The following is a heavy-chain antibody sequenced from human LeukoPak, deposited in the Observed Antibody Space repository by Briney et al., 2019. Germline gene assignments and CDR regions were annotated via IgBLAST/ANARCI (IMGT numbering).Heavy chain of an antibody. CDR2: IYYSGST. Sequence: PSETLSLTCTVSGGSISSYYWSWIRQPPGKGLEWIGHIYYSGSTNYNPSLKSRVTISVDTSKNQFSLKLSSVTAADTAVYYCARHLETWFDPWGQGTLVTVSS. D-gene: IGHD5-24*01. CDR3: ARHLETWFDP. J-gene: IGHJ5*02. CDR1: GGSISSYY. V-gene: IGHV4-59*08.